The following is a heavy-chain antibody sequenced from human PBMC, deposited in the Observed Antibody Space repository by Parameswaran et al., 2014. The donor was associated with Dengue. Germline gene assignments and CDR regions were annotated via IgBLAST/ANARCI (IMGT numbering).Heavy chain of an antibody. D-gene: IGHD6-13*01. V-gene: IGHV3-53*04. J-gene: IGHJ4*02. Sequence: WIRQPPGKGLEWVSVIYSGGSTYYADSVKGRFTISRHNSKNTLYLQMNSLRAEDTAVYYCARVHRAAAGSHFDYWGQGTLVTVSS. CDR2: IYSGGST. CDR3: ARVHRAAAGSHFDY.